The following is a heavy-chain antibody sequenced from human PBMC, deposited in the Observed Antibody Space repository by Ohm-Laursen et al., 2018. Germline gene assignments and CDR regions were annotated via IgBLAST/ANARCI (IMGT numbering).Heavy chain of an antibody. CDR1: GCSLSSYY. CDR3: ARDLSSGRGFDY. J-gene: IGHJ4*02. D-gene: IGHD5-12*01. V-gene: IGHV4-59*01. Sequence: SDTLSLTCTVSGCSLSSYYWSWIRQPPGKGLEWIGYIYYSGSTNYNPSLKSRVTISVDTSKNQFSLKLSSVTAADTAVYYGARDLSSGRGFDYWGQGTLVTVSS. CDR2: IYYSGST.